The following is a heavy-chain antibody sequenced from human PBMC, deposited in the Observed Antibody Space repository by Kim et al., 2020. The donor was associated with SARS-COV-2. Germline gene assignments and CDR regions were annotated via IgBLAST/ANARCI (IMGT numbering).Heavy chain of an antibody. D-gene: IGHD5-12*01. Sequence: ASVKVSCKASGYTFTSYGISWVRQAPGQGLEWMGWISAYNGNTNYAQKLQGRVTMTTDTSTSTAYMELRSLRSDDTAVYYCAISYRGRLNDGYIVATKYPVDAFDIWGQGTMVTVSS. CDR1: GYTFTSYG. J-gene: IGHJ3*02. V-gene: IGHV1-18*04. CDR3: AISYRGRLNDGYIVATKYPVDAFDI. CDR2: ISAYNGNT.